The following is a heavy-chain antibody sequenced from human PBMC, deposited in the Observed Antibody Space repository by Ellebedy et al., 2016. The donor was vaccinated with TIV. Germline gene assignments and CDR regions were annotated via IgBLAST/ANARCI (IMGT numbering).Heavy chain of an antibody. CDR1: GFTFGDYA. D-gene: IGHD3-16*01. Sequence: GESLKISXTASGFTFGDYAMSWFRQAPGEGLEWVANIKQDGSEKNYMASARGRFTISRDNAKNSVYLQMNSLRAEDTAMYYCAREGGRYVYFDYWGQGALVTVSS. CDR2: IKQDGSEK. J-gene: IGHJ4*02. V-gene: IGHV3-7*03. CDR3: AREGGRYVYFDY.